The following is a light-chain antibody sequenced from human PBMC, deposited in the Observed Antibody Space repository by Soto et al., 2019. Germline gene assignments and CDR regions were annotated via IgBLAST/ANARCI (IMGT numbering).Light chain of an antibody. J-gene: IGKJ4*01. Sequence: DIQMTQSPSSVSASVGDRVTITCRARQGISSWLAWYQQKPGKDPNLLIYAASSLQSGVPSRFRGSGSGTDLTLTSSRLQPEDFATYFCPQADTFPLTFGGGTKVEIK. CDR2: AAS. V-gene: IGKV1-12*01. CDR3: PQADTFPLT. CDR1: QGISSW.